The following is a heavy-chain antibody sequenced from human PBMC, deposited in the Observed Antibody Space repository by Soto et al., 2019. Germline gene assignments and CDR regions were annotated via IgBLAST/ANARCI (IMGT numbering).Heavy chain of an antibody. CDR2: VDHSGIT. D-gene: IGHD2-15*01. V-gene: IGHV4-59*01. Sequence: QVQLQESGPGQLKPSETLSLTCTVSGGSISAYYWSWIRQPPGGGLEWIANVDHSGITKYNPSLKSRVIISVDTSKKQISLKLTSVTAADTAVYYCARDPSDDFNTRNAFDIWGQGTMVTVSS. CDR3: ARDPSDDFNTRNAFDI. CDR1: GGSISAYY. J-gene: IGHJ3*02.